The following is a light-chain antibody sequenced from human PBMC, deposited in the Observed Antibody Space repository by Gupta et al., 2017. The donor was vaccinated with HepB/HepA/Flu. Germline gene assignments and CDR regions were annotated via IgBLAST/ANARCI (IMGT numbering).Light chain of an antibody. J-gene: IGKJ4*01. CDR1: QGVSTW. CDR3: RQAKSFPIT. V-gene: IGKV1D-12*01. CDR2: AAS. Sequence: DIHMTQAPSSVSASVGDRVTITCRASQGVSTWLAWYQQKPGEAPKLLISAASNLQSGVPARFSGSGSGTEFTLTISRLQPEDFATYYCRQAKSFPITFGGGTKVEIK.